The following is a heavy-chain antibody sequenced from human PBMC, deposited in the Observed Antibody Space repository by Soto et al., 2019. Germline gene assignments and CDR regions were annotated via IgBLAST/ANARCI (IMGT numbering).Heavy chain of an antibody. CDR1: EFTFSDHY. V-gene: IGHV3-72*01. J-gene: IGHJ2*01. CDR2: SRNKVKNYTT. D-gene: IGHD1-1*01. CDR3: ARGSQLGPNWYFDV. Sequence: EVQLVESGGGLVQPGGSLRLSCAASEFTFSDHYMDWVRQAPGKGLEWVGRSRNKVKNYTTEYAASVKGRFTISRDDSKNSLYLQMNSLKTEDTAVYYCARGSQLGPNWYFDVWGRGALVTVSS.